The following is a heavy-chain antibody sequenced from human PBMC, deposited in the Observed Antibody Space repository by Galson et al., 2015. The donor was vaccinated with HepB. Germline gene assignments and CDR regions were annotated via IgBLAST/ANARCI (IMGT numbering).Heavy chain of an antibody. Sequence: SLRLSCAASGFTFSDYGMHGGRQAPRKGLEWVAVISFDGSNKYYADSVKGRFTISRDNSKNTLYLQMNSLRAADTAVYYCAKDGYDYWSDYSYYFDYWGQGTLVTVSS. J-gene: IGHJ4*02. D-gene: IGHD3-3*01. CDR3: AKDGYDYWSDYSYYFDY. CDR2: ISFDGSNK. V-gene: IGHV3-30*18. CDR1: GFTFSDYG.